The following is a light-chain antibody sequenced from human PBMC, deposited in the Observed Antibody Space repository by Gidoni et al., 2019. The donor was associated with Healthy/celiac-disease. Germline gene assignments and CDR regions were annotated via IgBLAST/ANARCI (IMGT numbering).Light chain of an antibody. V-gene: IGKV3-20*01. CDR2: DAS. J-gene: IGKJ4*01. CDR1: QSVSSSY. CDR3: QQYGSQQET. Sequence: EIVLTHSPGTLSLSPGERATLSCRASQSVSSSYLAWYQQKPGQAPRLLMYDASNRATGITDRFSGSGSGTDFTLTISRVEAEDVGVYYCQQYGSQQETYGGGTKVEIK.